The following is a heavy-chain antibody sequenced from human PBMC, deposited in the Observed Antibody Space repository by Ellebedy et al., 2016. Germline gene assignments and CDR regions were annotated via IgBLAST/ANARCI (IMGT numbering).Heavy chain of an antibody. CDR2: ISTYNGNT. J-gene: IGHJ5*02. CDR3: ARDTRDGVGTSEAFYDP. D-gene: IGHD4-23*01. Sequence: ASVKVSCXASGYTFTSFGISWVRQAPGQGLEWMGWISTYNGNTNYAQKLQGRVTMTTDTPTSTAYMELRSLRSDDTAVYYCARDTRDGVGTSEAFYDPWGQGTLVTVS. V-gene: IGHV1-18*01. CDR1: GYTFTSFG.